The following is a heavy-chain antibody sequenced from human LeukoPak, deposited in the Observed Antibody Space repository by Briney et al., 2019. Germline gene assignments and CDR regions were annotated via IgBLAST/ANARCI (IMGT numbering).Heavy chain of an antibody. Sequence: GASVKVSCKASDYTFSNYGISWVRQAPGQGLEWMGWINTYNGNTNYAQRLQGRVTMIIDTSTSTAYMELRRLRSDDTAMYYCAGDLDFWSGYLDYWGQGTLVTVSS. J-gene: IGHJ4*02. CDR2: INTYNGNT. CDR3: AGDLDFWSGYLDY. D-gene: IGHD3-3*01. V-gene: IGHV1-18*01. CDR1: DYTFSNYG.